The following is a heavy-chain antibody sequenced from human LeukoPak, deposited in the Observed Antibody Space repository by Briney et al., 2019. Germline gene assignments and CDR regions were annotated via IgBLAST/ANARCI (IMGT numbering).Heavy chain of an antibody. CDR1: GFTFSNYY. Sequence: GGSLRLSCAASGFTFSNYYMNWIRQAPGKGLEWVSSITSTGVTIYYADSVKGRFTMSRDNAKNSLFLQMNSLTAEDTAVYFCARELRSSTWDYYYMDVWGKGTTVIVSS. D-gene: IGHD2-2*01. CDR2: ITSTGVTI. V-gene: IGHV3-11*01. CDR3: ARELRSSTWDYYYMDV. J-gene: IGHJ6*03.